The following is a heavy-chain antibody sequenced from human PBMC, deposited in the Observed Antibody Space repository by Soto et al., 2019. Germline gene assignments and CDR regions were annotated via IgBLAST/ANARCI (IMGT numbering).Heavy chain of an antibody. CDR2: ISSSSSYI. Sequence: EVQLVESGGGLVKPGGSLRLSCAASGFTFSSYSMNWVRQAPGKGLEWVSSISSSSSYIYYADSVKGRFTISRDNAKNSLYLQMNSRRAEDTAVYYCARELWSRRIVVVPAAIDYWGQGTLVTVSS. CDR1: GFTFSSYS. D-gene: IGHD2-2*01. V-gene: IGHV3-21*01. J-gene: IGHJ4*02. CDR3: ARELWSRRIVVVPAAIDY.